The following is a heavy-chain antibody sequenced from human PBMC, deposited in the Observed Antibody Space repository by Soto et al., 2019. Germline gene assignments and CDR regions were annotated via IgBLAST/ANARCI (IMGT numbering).Heavy chain of an antibody. Sequence: ASVKVSCKASGYTFTSYYMHWVRQAPGQGLEWMGIIYPSGGSTRNAQKFQGRVTMTRDTSTSTVYMELSSLRSEDTAVYYCARYFSGPMDYWGRRTLVTVSS. CDR2: IYPSGGST. J-gene: IGHJ4*02. D-gene: IGHD3-10*01. CDR1: GYTFTSYY. V-gene: IGHV1-46*01. CDR3: ARYFSGPMDY.